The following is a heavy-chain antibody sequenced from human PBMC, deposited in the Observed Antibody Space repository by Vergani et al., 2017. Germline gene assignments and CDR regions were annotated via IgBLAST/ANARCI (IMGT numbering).Heavy chain of an antibody. CDR2: IYTSGST. Sequence: QVQLQESGPGLVKPSETLSLTCTVSGGSISSYYWSWIRQPAGKGLEWIGRIYTSGSTYYNPSLKSRITISVDTSKNQFSLKLSSVTAADTAVYYCARQYCGGDCYRPDYYYYGMDVWGQGTTVTVSS. CDR1: GGSISSYY. CDR3: ARQYCGGDCYRPDYYYYGMDV. D-gene: IGHD2-21*02. V-gene: IGHV4-4*07. J-gene: IGHJ6*02.